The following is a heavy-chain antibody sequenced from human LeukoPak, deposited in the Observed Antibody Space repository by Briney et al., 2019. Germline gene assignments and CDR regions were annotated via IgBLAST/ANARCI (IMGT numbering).Heavy chain of an antibody. V-gene: IGHV1-8*01. CDR1: GYTFTNLD. D-gene: IGHD1-1*01. CDR2: MSPNSGDA. J-gene: IGHJ4*02. Sequence: ASVKVSCKTSGYTFTNLDINWLRQAPGQGLEWMGWMSPNSGDAGYAQKFQGRVSMTRDIFKSTAYMELSSLRSEDTAIYYCASNPPNTGDFYYWGLGTLVTVSS. CDR3: ASNPPNTGDFYY.